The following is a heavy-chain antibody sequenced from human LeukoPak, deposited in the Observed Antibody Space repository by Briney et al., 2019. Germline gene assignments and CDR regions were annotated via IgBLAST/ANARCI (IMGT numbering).Heavy chain of an antibody. CDR3: ACYYDSSGYRFDY. J-gene: IGHJ4*01. CDR1: GGSISSSNW. D-gene: IGHD3-22*01. Sequence: PSETLSLTCSVSGGSISSSNWWSWVRQPPGKGLEWIGEIIHTGSTNYNPSLKSRVTISVDKSKNQFSLILSSVTAADTAMYYCACYYDSSGYRFDYWGHGALVTVSS. CDR2: IIHTGST. V-gene: IGHV4-4*02.